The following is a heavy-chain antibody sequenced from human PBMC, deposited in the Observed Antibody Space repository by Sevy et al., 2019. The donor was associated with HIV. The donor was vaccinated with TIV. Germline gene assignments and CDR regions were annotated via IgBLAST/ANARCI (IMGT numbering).Heavy chain of an antibody. D-gene: IGHD3-22*01. CDR3: AGGRYDSSGSFDAFDI. J-gene: IGHJ3*02. CDR2: IYGSSGGT. Sequence: GESLKISCKPSGFTFISYAMRWVRQAPGKGLEWVSTIYGSSGGTYYADSVKGRFTISRDNSKNTLYLQMNSLRTEDTAVYYCAGGRYDSSGSFDAFDIWGQGTMVTVSS. CDR1: GFTFISYA. V-gene: IGHV3-23*01.